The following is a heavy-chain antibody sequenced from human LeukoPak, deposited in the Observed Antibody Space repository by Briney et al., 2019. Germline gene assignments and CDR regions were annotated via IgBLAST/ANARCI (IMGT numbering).Heavy chain of an antibody. J-gene: IGHJ4*02. CDR3: AKDAVGASWYFDY. CDR1: GFTFSSYA. Sequence: AGGSLRLSCAAPGFTFSSYAMSWVRQAPGKGLEWVSAISGSGGSTYYADSVKGRFTISRDNSKNTLYLQMNSLRAEDTAVYLCAKDAVGASWYFDYWGQGTLVTVSS. CDR2: ISGSGGST. D-gene: IGHD1-26*01. V-gene: IGHV3-23*01.